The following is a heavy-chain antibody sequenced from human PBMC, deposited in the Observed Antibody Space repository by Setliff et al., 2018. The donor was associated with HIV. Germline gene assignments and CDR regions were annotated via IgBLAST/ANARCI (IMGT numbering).Heavy chain of an antibody. V-gene: IGHV1-69*13. CDR1: GDTFNSHA. CDR2: IIPIFGTP. J-gene: IGHJ5*02. D-gene: IGHD4-17*01. Sequence: SVKVSCKASGDTFNSHAISWVRQAPGQGLEWMGGIIPIFGTPNYAQKFKGRLTITADESTSTVYMELSSLRSEDTAVYYCARDLSSGDYPHWFDPWGQGPLVTVSS. CDR3: ARDLSSGDYPHWFDP.